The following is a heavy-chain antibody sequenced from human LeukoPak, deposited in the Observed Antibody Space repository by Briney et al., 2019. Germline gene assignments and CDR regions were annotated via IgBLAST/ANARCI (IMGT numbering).Heavy chain of an antibody. CDR1: GVSITTTDFD. CDR3: ARFKGGTGFDY. D-gene: IGHD1-26*01. V-gene: IGHV4-39*01. Sequence: SETLSLTCAVSGVSITTTDFDWAWIRQPPGQGFEWIATISSSGKAYYYPSLMSRVTISVDTSKNQFSLDVTSVTAADTGLFYCARFKGGTGFDYWGRGILVIVS. CDR2: ISSSGKA. J-gene: IGHJ4*02.